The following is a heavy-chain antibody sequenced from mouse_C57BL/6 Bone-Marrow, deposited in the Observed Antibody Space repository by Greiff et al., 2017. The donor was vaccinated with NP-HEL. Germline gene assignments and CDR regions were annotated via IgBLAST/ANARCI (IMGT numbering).Heavy chain of an antibody. V-gene: IGHV2-2*01. CDR2: IWSGGST. CDR3: ASPWYFDV. Sequence: VQLQQSGPGLVQPSQSLSITCTVSGFSLTSYGVHWVRQSPGTGLEWLGVIWSGGSTDYNAAFISRLSISKDNSKSQVFFKMNSLQADDTAIYYYASPWYFDVWGTGTTVTVSS. CDR1: GFSLTSYG. J-gene: IGHJ1*03.